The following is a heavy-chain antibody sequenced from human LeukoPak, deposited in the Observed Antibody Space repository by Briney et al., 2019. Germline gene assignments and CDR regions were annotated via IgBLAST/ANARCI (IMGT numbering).Heavy chain of an antibody. J-gene: IGHJ5*02. CDR1: GGTFSSYA. CDR2: IIPIFGTA. CDR3: AREDYYGSGSYWP. D-gene: IGHD3-10*01. V-gene: IGHV1-69*01. Sequence: GSSVKVSCKASGGTFSSYAISWVRQAPGQGLEWMGGIIPIFGTANYAQKFQGRVTITADESTSTAYMELSSLRSEDTAVYYCAREDYYGSGSYWPWGQGTQVTVSS.